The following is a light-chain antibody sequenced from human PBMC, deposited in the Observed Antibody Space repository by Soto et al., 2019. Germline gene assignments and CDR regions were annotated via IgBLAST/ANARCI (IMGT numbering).Light chain of an antibody. V-gene: IGKV4-1*01. Sequence: DIVMTQSPDSLAVSLGERATINCKSSQSVLYSSNNKNYLAWYQQKPGQPPKLRTYWASTRESGVPDRFSGSGSGTDFTLTISSLQAEDVAVYYCQQYYSTPRTFGQGTKVEI. CDR3: QQYYSTPRT. CDR2: WAS. J-gene: IGKJ1*01. CDR1: QSVLYSSNNKNY.